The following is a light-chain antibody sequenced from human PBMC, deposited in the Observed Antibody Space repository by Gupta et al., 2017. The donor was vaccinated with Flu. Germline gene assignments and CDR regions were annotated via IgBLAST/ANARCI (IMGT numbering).Light chain of an antibody. CDR2: ANN. CDR1: DSNIGNNY. J-gene: IGLJ3*02. Sequence: QSLLTQPPSASGTPGQRVPVSCSGSDSNIGNNYVYWYQQVPGTAPKLLIYANNQRPSGVPDRFSGSKSGTSASLAIXGXRSEDEXNYYCATWDDTLSGWVFGAGTKLTVL. CDR3: ATWDDTLSGWV. V-gene: IGLV1-47*01.